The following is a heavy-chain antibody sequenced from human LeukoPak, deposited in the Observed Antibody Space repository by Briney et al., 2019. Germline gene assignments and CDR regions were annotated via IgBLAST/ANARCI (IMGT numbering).Heavy chain of an antibody. CDR3: ARSHDHLWGNYPDY. CDR1: GGSVSSGSYY. D-gene: IGHD3-16*02. V-gene: IGHV4-61*01. J-gene: IGHJ4*02. Sequence: SETLSLTCTISGGSVSSGSYYWSWIRQPPGKGLEWIGYINYSGSTNYNPSLKSRVTLSVDKSKNQFSLRLNSVTAADTAMYYCARSHDHLWGNYPDYWGQGTLVTVSS. CDR2: INYSGST.